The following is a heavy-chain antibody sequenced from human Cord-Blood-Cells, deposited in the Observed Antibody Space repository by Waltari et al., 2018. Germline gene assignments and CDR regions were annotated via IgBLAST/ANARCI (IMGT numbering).Heavy chain of an antibody. D-gene: IGHD2-15*01. Sequence: QVQLVQSGAEVKKPGSSVKVSCKASGGTFSSYAISWVRQAPGQGLEWMGWINPIFGTANYAKKFQGRVTITAGESTGTAYMELSSLRSEDTAVYYCASVGRYCSGGSCYFDYWGQGTLVTVSS. V-gene: IGHV1-69*01. J-gene: IGHJ4*02. CDR3: ASVGRYCSGGSCYFDY. CDR2: INPIFGTA. CDR1: GGTFSSYA.